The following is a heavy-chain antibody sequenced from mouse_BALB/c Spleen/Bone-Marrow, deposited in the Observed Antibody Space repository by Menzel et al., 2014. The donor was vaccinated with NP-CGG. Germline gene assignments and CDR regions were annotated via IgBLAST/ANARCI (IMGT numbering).Heavy chain of an antibody. D-gene: IGHD4-1*01. CDR2: IDTANGNT. J-gene: IGHJ3*01. V-gene: IGHV14-3*02. CDR3: ARGELGRAWFAN. Sequence: EVQVVESGAELVKPGASVKLSCTASGFNIKDTYMHWVKQRPEQGLEWIGRIDTANGNTKYDPKFQGKATITADTSSKTAYLQQRSLTAESTAVYNCARGELGRAWFANWGQGTLVTVSA. CDR1: GFNIKDTY.